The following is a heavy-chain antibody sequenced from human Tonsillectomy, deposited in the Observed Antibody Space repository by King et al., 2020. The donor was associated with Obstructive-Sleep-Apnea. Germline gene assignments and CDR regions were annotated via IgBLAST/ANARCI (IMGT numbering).Heavy chain of an antibody. Sequence: VQLVESGGGLVQPGGSLRLSCAASGFTFSSYAMSWVRQAPGKGLEWVSAISGSGGSTYYADSGKGRFTISRDNSKNTLYLQMNSLRAEDTAVYYCATDRRDEGYCSSTSCYGAFDIWGQGTMVTVSS. V-gene: IGHV3-23*04. D-gene: IGHD2-2*01. CDR3: ATDRRDEGYCSSTSCYGAFDI. CDR1: GFTFSSYA. CDR2: ISGSGGST. J-gene: IGHJ3*02.